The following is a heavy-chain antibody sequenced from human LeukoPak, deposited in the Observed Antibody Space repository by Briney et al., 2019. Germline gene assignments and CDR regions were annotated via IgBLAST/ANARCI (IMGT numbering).Heavy chain of an antibody. CDR1: GFTFSSYA. V-gene: IGHV3-11*06. CDR2: ISTSDTSSDT. Sequence: PGASLRLSCAASGFTFSSYAMSWIRQAPGKGLEWLSYISTSDTSSDTNYADSVKGRFTISRDNTKNTLYLQMNRLGPEDTGVYYCARVGQDYYYGMDVWGKGTTATVSS. CDR3: ARVGQDYYYGMDV. J-gene: IGHJ6*04.